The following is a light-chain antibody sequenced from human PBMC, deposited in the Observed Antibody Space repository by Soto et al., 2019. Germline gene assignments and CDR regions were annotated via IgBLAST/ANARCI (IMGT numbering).Light chain of an antibody. CDR1: NIGIYS. V-gene: IGLV3-21*02. CDR3: QVWDNNGGHNYV. J-gene: IGLJ1*01. Sequence: ALTHSPSVSVAPGQTARITCGGNNIGIYSVHWYQQRPGQAPVLVVYDGSDRPSGIPERFSGSNSGNTATLTIGRVEAADEADYYCQVWDNNGGHNYVFGPGTKVTVL. CDR2: DGS.